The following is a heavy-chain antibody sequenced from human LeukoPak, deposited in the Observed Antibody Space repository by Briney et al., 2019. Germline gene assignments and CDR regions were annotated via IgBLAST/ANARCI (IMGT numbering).Heavy chain of an antibody. CDR3: ARPGGGVVVPAAISWFDP. V-gene: IGHV4-39*01. CDR1: GGSISSSSYY. CDR2: IYYSGST. J-gene: IGHJ5*02. Sequence: SETLSLTCTVSGGSISSSSYYWGWIRQPPGKGLEWIGGIYYSGSTYYNPSLKSRVTISVDTSKNQFSLKLSSVTAADTAVYYCARPGGGVVVPAAISWFDPWGQGTLVTVSS. D-gene: IGHD2-2*01.